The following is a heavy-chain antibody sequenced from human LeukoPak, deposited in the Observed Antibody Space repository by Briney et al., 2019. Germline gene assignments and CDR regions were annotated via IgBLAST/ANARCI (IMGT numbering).Heavy chain of an antibody. CDR2: IYHSGST. Sequence: SETLSLTCSVSGFSISSHYCWGWIRQPPGKGLEWIGEIYHSGSTNYNPSLKSRVTISVDKSKNQFSLKLSSVTAADTAVYYCARAIGYSSSWYRRPFDYWGQGTLVTVSS. J-gene: IGHJ4*02. D-gene: IGHD6-13*01. CDR3: ARAIGYSSSWYRRPFDY. V-gene: IGHV4/OR15-8*01. CDR1: GFSISSHYC.